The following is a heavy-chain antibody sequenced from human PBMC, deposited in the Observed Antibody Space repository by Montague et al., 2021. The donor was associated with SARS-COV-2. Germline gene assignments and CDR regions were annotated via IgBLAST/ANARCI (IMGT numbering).Heavy chain of an antibody. D-gene: IGHD3-22*01. CDR2: IFYSGST. J-gene: IGHJ3*02. CDR3: PRLPYSSDSTHAFDI. Sequence: SETLSLTCTVSGGSISSSSYYWGWIRQPPGKGLEWIGNIFYSGSTYYNTSLKSRVTISVDTSKNQFSLRLSSVTAADTAVYYCPRLPYSSDSTHAFDIWGQGTMVTVSS. V-gene: IGHV4-39*01. CDR1: GGSISSSSYY.